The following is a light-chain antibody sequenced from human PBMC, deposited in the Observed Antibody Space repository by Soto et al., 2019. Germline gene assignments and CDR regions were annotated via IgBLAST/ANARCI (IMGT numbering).Light chain of an antibody. Sequence: SALTQPPSASWSPGQSITISCTGTSSDVGAFNYVSWYQQHPGKAPKLMIFEINKRPSGVPDRFSGSKSGNSASLTVSGLQTEDEADYYCSSYAGSNIYVFGSGTKVTVL. CDR1: SSDVGAFNY. CDR2: EIN. CDR3: SSYAGSNIYV. J-gene: IGLJ1*01. V-gene: IGLV2-8*01.